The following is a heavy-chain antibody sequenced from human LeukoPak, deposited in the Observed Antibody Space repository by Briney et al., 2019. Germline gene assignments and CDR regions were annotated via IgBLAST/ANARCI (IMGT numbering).Heavy chain of an antibody. J-gene: IGHJ5*02. D-gene: IGHD4-17*01. CDR1: GFTFSSYA. V-gene: IGHV3-30*18. CDR2: ISYDGSNK. Sequence: GSLRLSCAASGFTFSSYAMSWVRQAPGKGLEWVALISYDGSNKYYADSVKGRFTISRDNSKNTLYLQMNSLRAEDTAVYYCAKERTTVTPNWFDPWGQGTLVTVSS. CDR3: AKERTTVTPNWFDP.